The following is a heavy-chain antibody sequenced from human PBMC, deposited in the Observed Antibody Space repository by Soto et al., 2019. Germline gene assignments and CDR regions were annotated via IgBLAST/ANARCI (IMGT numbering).Heavy chain of an antibody. CDR1: GGSISSSSYY. Sequence: PSETLSLTCTVSGGSISSSSYYWGWIRQPPGKGLEWIGSIYYSGNTYYNPSLKSRVTISVDTSKNQFSLKLSSVTAADTAVFYCARRGSGYYSGYFDYWGQGTLVTVSS. J-gene: IGHJ4*02. V-gene: IGHV4-39*01. CDR2: IYYSGNT. D-gene: IGHD3-22*01. CDR3: ARRGSGYYSGYFDY.